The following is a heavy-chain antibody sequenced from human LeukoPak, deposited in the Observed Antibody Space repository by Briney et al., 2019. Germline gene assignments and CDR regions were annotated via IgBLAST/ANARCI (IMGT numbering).Heavy chain of an antibody. CDR2: ISSGGTTI. Sequence: GGSLRLSCAASGFTFSSYEMNWVRQAPGKGLEWVSYISSGGTTIYYADSVKGRFTISRDNAKNSLYLQMSSLRAEDTAVYYCAARVGVYGSGNYYNVDYWGQGTLVTVSS. CDR3: AARVGVYGSGNYYNVDY. V-gene: IGHV3-48*03. CDR1: GFTFSSYE. D-gene: IGHD3-10*01. J-gene: IGHJ4*02.